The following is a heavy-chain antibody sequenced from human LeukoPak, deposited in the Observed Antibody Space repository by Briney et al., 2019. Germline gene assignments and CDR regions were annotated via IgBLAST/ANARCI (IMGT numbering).Heavy chain of an antibody. Sequence: GRSLRLSCAASGFTFSSYAMHWVRQAPGKGLEWVAVISYDGSNKYYADSVKGRLTISRDNSKNTLYLQMNSLRAEDTAVYYCARDKVRPVITVTTMVCDYWGQGTLVTVSS. J-gene: IGHJ4*02. CDR3: ARDKVRPVITVTTMVCDY. CDR1: GFTFSSYA. CDR2: ISYDGSNK. D-gene: IGHD4-17*01. V-gene: IGHV3-30*04.